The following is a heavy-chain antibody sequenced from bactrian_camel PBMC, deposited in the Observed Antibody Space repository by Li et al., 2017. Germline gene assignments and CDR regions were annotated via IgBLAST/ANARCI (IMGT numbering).Heavy chain of an antibody. CDR2: IYRRSGQT. J-gene: IGHJ4*01. V-gene: IGHV3S63*01. CDR3: AASWGEVSAGHCVPDSHYEANY. Sequence: HVQLVESGGDSVQAGGSLTLSCLVPRDTWRRFPNLCLAWFRQTPGEEREGVASIYRRSGQTVYADSVKDRFIISQDNSKNMVYLQMNDLKPEDTAMYYCAASWGEVSAGHCVPDSHYEANYWGQGTQVTVS. CDR1: RDTWRRFPNLC. D-gene: IGHD5*01.